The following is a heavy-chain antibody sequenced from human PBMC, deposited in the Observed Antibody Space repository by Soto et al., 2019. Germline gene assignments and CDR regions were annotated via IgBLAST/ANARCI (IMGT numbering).Heavy chain of an antibody. CDR1: GYTFTSYA. V-gene: IGHV1-3*01. CDR3: AREEAYDSSGYYFDY. J-gene: IGHJ4*02. Sequence: ASVKVSCKASGYTFTSYAMHWVRQAPGQRLEWMGWINAGNGNTKYSQKFQGRVTITRDTSASTAYMELSSLRSEDTAVYYCAREEAYDSSGYYFDYWGQGTLVTVSS. CDR2: INAGNGNT. D-gene: IGHD3-22*01.